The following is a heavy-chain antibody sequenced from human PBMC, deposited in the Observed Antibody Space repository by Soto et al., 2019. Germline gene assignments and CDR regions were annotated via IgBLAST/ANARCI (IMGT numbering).Heavy chain of an antibody. CDR1: GGTFRNYP. CDR3: ARGPLVVLNYFES. V-gene: IGHV1-69*02. J-gene: IGHJ4*02. CDR2: IFPLTDIP. Sequence: QVQLVQSGTEVKKPGSSVKVSCKASGGTFRNYPINWVRQAPGQGLEWMGSIFPLTDIPDYAQNFQARLTISADKSASLAYIELSSLTSDDTAMYFCARGPLVVLNYFESWGQGTLVTVSS.